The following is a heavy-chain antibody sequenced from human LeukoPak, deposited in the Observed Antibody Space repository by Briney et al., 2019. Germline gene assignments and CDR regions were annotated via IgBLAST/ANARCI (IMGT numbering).Heavy chain of an antibody. Sequence: SETLSLTCTVSGGSISSSSYYWGWIRQPPGKGLEWIGSIYYTRSTYYNPSLKSRVAISVDTSKNQFSLKLTSVTAADTAVYYCARGVTMIVVVIHDWYFDLWGRGTLVTVSS. CDR3: ARGVTMIVVVIHDWYFDL. V-gene: IGHV4-39*01. J-gene: IGHJ2*01. D-gene: IGHD3-22*01. CDR2: IYYTRST. CDR1: GGSISSSSYY.